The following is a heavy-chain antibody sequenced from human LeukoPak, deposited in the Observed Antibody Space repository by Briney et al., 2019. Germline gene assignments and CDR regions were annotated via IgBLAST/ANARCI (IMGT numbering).Heavy chain of an antibody. CDR3: ARLLDPISGWYFDL. Sequence: SETLSLTCTVSGGSISSYYWSWIRQPPGKGLEWIGYIYYSGSTNYNPSLKSRVTISVDTSKNQFSLKLSSVTAADTAVYYCARLLDPISGWYFDLWGRGTLVTVSS. D-gene: IGHD1-14*01. CDR2: IYYSGST. J-gene: IGHJ2*01. CDR1: GGSISSYY. V-gene: IGHV4-59*08.